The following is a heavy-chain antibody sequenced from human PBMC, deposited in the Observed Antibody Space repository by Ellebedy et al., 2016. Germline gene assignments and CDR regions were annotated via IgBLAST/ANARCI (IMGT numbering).Heavy chain of an antibody. CDR3: AKESENWNYGDLDL. J-gene: IGHJ5*02. CDR2: ISDRGYRQ. V-gene: IGHV3-30*18. D-gene: IGHD1-1*01. Sequence: GGSLRLXXAASGFTFNAFGIPWVLEATGKGLEWVVVISDRGYRQYYVDSVKGRFTLSRDNAKNTVNLQMDSLRAEDTAVYYCAKESENWNYGDLDLWGQGTLVTVSS. CDR1: GFTFNAFG.